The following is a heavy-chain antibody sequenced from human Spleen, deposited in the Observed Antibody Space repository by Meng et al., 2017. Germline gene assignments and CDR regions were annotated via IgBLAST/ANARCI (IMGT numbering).Heavy chain of an antibody. J-gene: IGHJ5*02. CDR1: GGSISTSGYY. V-gene: IGHV4-39*01. Sequence: QPQLQESGPGLVKPSEALSRTCRVSGGSISTSGYYWGWIRQPPGKGLEWIGSIGHSGFTYYTPSLKSRVTVSIDTSRNQFSLWLTSVTAADTAVYYCVRSSGWVKTGFDPWGQGTLVTVSS. CDR2: IGHSGFT. D-gene: IGHD6-19*01. CDR3: VRSSGWVKTGFDP.